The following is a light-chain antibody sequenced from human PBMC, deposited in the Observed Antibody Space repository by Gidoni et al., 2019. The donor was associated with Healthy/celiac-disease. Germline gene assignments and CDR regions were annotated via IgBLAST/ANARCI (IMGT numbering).Light chain of an antibody. CDR3: QQYYSYPPT. CDR2: AAC. V-gene: IGKV1-8*01. J-gene: IGKJ4*01. Sequence: AIRMTQSPSSFSASTGDRVTITCRASQGISSYLAWYQQKPGKAPKLLIYAACTLKSGVPSRFSGSGSGTDFTITISCLQYEDFATYYCQQYYSYPPTFGGGTKVEIK. CDR1: QGISSY.